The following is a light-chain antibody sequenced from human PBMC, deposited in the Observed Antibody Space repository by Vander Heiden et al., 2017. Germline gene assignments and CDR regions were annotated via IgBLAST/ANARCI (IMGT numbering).Light chain of an antibody. CDR1: NIGSKS. CDR2: DDS. V-gene: IGLV3-21*02. J-gene: IGLJ2*01. CDR3: QVWESRSDHPVV. Sequence: SYVLTQPPSVSVAPGQTARITCGGNNIGSKSVNWYQQKPGQAPVLVVYDDSDRPSGIPERFSGSNSGNTATLTISRVEAGDEDDDYCQVWESRSDHPVVFGGGTKLTVL.